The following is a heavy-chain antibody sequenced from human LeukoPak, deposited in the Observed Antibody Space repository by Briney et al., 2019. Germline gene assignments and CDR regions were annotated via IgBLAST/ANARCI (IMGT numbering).Heavy chain of an antibody. Sequence: PGGSLRLSCAASGFTFSNYWMHWVRQAPGKGLVWVSRINSDGSSTTYADSVRGRFTISRENAKNTLYLQMNSLRADDMAVYYCARVIRWFDSWGQGTLVTVSS. J-gene: IGHJ5*01. CDR1: GFTFSNYW. CDR3: ARVIRWFDS. V-gene: IGHV3-74*01. CDR2: INSDGSST.